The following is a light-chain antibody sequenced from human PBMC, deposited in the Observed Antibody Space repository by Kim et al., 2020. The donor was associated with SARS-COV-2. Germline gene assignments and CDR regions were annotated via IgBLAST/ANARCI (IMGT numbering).Light chain of an antibody. CDR2: LNSDGSH. J-gene: IGLJ3*02. CDR3: QTWGTGIHWV. V-gene: IGLV4-69*01. CDR1: SGHSSYA. Sequence: QLVLTQPPSASASLGASVKLTCTLSSGHSSYAIAWHQQRPEKGPRYLMKLNSDGSHSKRDGIPDRFSGASSGAERYLTISSLQPEDEADYYCQTWGTGIHWVFGGGTQLTVL.